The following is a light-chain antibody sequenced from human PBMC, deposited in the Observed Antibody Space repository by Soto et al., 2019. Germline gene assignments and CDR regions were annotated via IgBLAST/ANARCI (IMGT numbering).Light chain of an antibody. V-gene: IGKV3-20*01. CDR3: QLVDGSVT. Sequence: EIVLTQSPDTLSLSPGERATLSCRASQSIDSRWLAWNQQKPGQAPRLLIYTTSSRATGIPDRFSGSGCGTDFTRTISRQDPEDVEVYYCQLVDGSVTFGGGTKVEMK. CDR2: TTS. J-gene: IGKJ4*01. CDR1: QSIDSRW.